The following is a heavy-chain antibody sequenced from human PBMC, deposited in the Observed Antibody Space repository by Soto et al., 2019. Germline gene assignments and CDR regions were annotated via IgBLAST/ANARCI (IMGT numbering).Heavy chain of an antibody. V-gene: IGHV4-30-4*01. D-gene: IGHD2-2*01. Sequence: SETLSLTCSVSGDYIHVGGYYRTWIRQRPGKGLEWMGYIYYTGKTYYNPSLESRLTMSVDRSKNQFSLRLTSVTAADTAVYFCGRDLTSNANCIDPWGQGTLVTVSS. CDR1: GDYIHVGGYY. CDR2: IYYTGKT. J-gene: IGHJ5*02. CDR3: GRDLTSNANCIDP.